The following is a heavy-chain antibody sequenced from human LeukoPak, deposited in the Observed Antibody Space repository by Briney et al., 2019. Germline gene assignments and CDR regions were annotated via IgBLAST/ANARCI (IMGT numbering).Heavy chain of an antibody. D-gene: IGHD6-13*01. Sequence: GASVKVSCKASVYIFTSYDINWVREATGQGLEWTGWMNPNRGNTGYAQKFQGRVTMTRSTSISTANMELSRLRSDDTAVYYCARDQVPYGSSWFDSWGQGTLVTVSS. V-gene: IGHV1-8*01. CDR3: ARDQVPYGSSWFDS. J-gene: IGHJ5*01. CDR1: VYIFTSYD. CDR2: MNPNRGNT.